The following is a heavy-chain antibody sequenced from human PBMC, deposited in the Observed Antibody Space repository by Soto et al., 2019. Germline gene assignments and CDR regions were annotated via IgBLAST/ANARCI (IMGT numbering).Heavy chain of an antibody. CDR2: IIPMFGTA. D-gene: IGHD5-18*01. CDR1: GGTFSTYA. J-gene: IGHJ4*02. CDR3: ASGIQLWLRRINNGYSG. Sequence: QVQLVQSGAEVKKPESSVKVSCKAPGGTFSTYAISWVRQAPGQGLEWMGGIIPMFGTANYAQRFQERVTITADESTNTDYRELSSLRSKDTAVYFCASGIQLWLRRINNGYSGWGQGTLVTVSS. V-gene: IGHV1-69*12.